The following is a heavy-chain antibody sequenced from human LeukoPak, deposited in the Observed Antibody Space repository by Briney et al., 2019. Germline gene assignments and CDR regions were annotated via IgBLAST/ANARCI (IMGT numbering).Heavy chain of an antibody. Sequence: ASVKVSCKASGYRLTSYGISWVRQAPGQGLEWMGWISTYNGNTNYAQKFQDRVTITTDTSTSTAYMELRSLRSDDTAVYYCARYSVSYSSSWHYYFDYGGQGTLVTVSS. CDR1: GYRLTSYG. V-gene: IGHV1-18*01. J-gene: IGHJ4*02. CDR2: ISTYNGNT. D-gene: IGHD6-13*01. CDR3: ARYSVSYSSSWHYYFDY.